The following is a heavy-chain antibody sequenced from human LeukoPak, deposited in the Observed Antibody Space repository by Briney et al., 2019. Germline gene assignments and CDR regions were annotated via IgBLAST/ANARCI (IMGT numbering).Heavy chain of an antibody. CDR1: GYTLTELS. CDR2: FDPEDGET. J-gene: IGHJ5*02. V-gene: IGHV1-24*01. D-gene: IGHD3-10*01. Sequence: ASVKVSRKVSGYTLTELSMHWVRQAPGKGLEWMGGFDPEDGETIYAQKFQGRVTMTEDTSTDTAYMELSSLRSEDTAVYYCATYAKGVWFGENNWFDPWGQRTLDTVSS. CDR3: ATYAKGVWFGENNWFDP.